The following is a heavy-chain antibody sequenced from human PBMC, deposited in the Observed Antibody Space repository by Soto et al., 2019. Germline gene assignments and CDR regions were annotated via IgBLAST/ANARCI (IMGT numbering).Heavy chain of an antibody. J-gene: IGHJ5*02. CDR3: ARGPCSSTSCLNWFDP. D-gene: IGHD2-2*01. Sequence: SETLSLTCTVSGGSVSSGSYYWSWIRQPPGKGLEWIGYIYYSGSTNYNPSLKSRVTISVDTSKNQFSLKLSSVTAADTAVYYCARGPCSSTSCLNWFDPWGQGTLVTVSS. CDR2: IYYSGST. CDR1: GGSVSSGSYY. V-gene: IGHV4-61*01.